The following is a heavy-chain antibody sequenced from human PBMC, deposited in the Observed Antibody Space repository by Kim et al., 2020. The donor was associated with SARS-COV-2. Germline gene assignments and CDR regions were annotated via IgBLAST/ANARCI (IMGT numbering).Heavy chain of an antibody. CDR3: ARSPWDTGFDY. D-gene: IGHD5-18*01. V-gene: IGHV3-11*04. Sequence: ICYSDSVKRRFTISRDIAKYSLYLQMNSLRAEDTAVYYCARSPWDTGFDYWGQGTLVTVSS. J-gene: IGHJ4*02. CDR2: I.